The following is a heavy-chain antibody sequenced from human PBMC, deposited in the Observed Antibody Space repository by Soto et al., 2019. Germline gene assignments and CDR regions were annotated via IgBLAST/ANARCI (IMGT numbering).Heavy chain of an antibody. Sequence: PSETLSLTCTVSGGSISSSSYYWGWIRQPPGKGLEWIGSIYYSGSTYYNPSLKSRVTISVDTSKNQFSLKLSSVTAADTAVYYCARVTGYSSGWNDYWGQGTLVTVSS. CDR1: GGSISSSSYY. J-gene: IGHJ4*02. V-gene: IGHV4-39*01. CDR2: IYYSGST. D-gene: IGHD6-19*01. CDR3: ARVTGYSSGWNDY.